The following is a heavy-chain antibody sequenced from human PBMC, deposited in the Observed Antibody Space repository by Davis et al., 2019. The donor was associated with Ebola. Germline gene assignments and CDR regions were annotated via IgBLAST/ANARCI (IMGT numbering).Heavy chain of an antibody. V-gene: IGHV1-8*02. CDR2: MNPYSGNA. D-gene: IGHD1-7*01. J-gene: IGHJ5*02. Sequence: ASVKVSCKASGGTFSNYAINWVRQATGQGLEWMGWMNPYSGNAGYAQKFQGRVSMTRTTSISTAYMELSSLSSEDTAVYYCTRAPPGSNWNYGGNWFDPWGQGTLVTVSS. CDR3: TRAPPGSNWNYGGNWFDP. CDR1: GGTFSNYA.